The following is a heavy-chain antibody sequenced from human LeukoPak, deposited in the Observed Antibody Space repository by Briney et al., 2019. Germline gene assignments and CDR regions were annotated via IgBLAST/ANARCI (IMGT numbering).Heavy chain of an antibody. Sequence: GGSLRLSCAASGFTFSSYEMNWVRQAPGKGLEWISWINSGANTIYYADSVKGRFTISRDDAKNSLYLQMNSLRAEDTAVYYCAKGALAIVATIPFDYWGQGTLVTVSS. J-gene: IGHJ4*02. CDR1: GFTFSSYE. CDR2: INSGANTI. D-gene: IGHD5-12*01. V-gene: IGHV3-48*03. CDR3: AKGALAIVATIPFDY.